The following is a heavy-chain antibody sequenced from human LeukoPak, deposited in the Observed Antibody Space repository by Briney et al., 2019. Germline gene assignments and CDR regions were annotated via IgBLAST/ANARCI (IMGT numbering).Heavy chain of an antibody. J-gene: IGHJ4*02. CDR2: ISYDGSNK. Sequence: GRSLRLSCAASGFTFGSYGMPWVRQAPGKGLEWVAVISYDGSNKYYADSVKGRFTISRDNSKNTLYLQMNSLRAEDTAVYYCAKTPRGYSYGDFDYWGQGTLVTVSS. V-gene: IGHV3-30*18. CDR3: AKTPRGYSYGDFDY. D-gene: IGHD5-18*01. CDR1: GFTFGSYG.